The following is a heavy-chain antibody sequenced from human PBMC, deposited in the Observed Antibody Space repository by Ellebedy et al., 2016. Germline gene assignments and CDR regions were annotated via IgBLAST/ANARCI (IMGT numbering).Heavy chain of an antibody. J-gene: IGHJ4*02. CDR1: GFTFSSYG. Sequence: GGSLRLXXAASGFTFSSYGMHWVRQAPGKGLEWVADISYDGSNKYYADSVKGRFTISRDNSKNTLHLQMNSLRAEDTAVYYCAKDFTRTVAGIDYWGQGTLVTVSS. CDR2: ISYDGSNK. CDR3: AKDFTRTVAGIDY. D-gene: IGHD6-19*01. V-gene: IGHV3-30*18.